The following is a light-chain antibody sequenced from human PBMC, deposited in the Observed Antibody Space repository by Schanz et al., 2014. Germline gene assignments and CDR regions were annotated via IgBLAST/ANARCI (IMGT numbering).Light chain of an antibody. CDR1: SSDVGAYNY. CDR2: DVT. J-gene: IGLJ2*01. V-gene: IGLV2-8*01. CDR3: SSYAGSNNLV. Sequence: QSALTQPPSASGSPGQSVTISCTGTSSDVGAYNYVSWYQQHPGKAPKLIISDVTRRPSGVPDRFSGSKSGNTASLTVSGLQAEDEADYYCSSYAGSNNLVFGGGTKLTVL.